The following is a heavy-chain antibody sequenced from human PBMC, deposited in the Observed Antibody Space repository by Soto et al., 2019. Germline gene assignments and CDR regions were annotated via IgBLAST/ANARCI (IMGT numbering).Heavy chain of an antibody. D-gene: IGHD3-10*01. Sequence: GGSLRLSCAASEFTFSNYAMIWVRQAPGKGLEWVSAISGSGVTTYYADSVKGRFTISRDNSKNTLCLQMSSLRVEDTAVYYCAKGGMVRGITYMDVWGKGTTVTVSS. CDR1: EFTFSNYA. CDR2: ISGSGVTT. V-gene: IGHV3-23*01. J-gene: IGHJ6*03. CDR3: AKGGMVRGITYMDV.